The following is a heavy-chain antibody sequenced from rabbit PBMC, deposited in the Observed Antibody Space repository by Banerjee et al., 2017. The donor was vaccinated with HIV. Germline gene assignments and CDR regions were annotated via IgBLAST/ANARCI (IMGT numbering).Heavy chain of an antibody. D-gene: IGHD4-1*01. CDR1: GFDFSTYG. Sequence: QEQLVESGGGLVQPGGSLKLSCKASGFDFSTYGVNWVRQAPGKGLEWIGYITYGGSAYYASWVNGRFTISKTSSTTVTLQMTSLTAADTATYFCARDLAGVIGWNFSLWGPGTLVTVS. V-gene: IGHV1S39*01. CDR3: ARDLAGVIGWNFSL. J-gene: IGHJ4*01. CDR2: ITYGGSA.